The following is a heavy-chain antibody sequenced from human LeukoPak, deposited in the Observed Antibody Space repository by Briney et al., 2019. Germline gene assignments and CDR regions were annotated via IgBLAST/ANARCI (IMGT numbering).Heavy chain of an antibody. Sequence: GRSLRLSCAASGFSFSSYGMHWLRQAPGKGLEWVAIIWYDGSEKYYADSVKGRFTISRDNSKNTLYLQMNSLGAEDTAVYYCAREVAPLYFHYGMDVWGEGTTVTVSS. D-gene: IGHD2-21*01. V-gene: IGHV3-33*01. CDR3: AREVAPLYFHYGMDV. J-gene: IGHJ6*01. CDR1: GFSFSSYG. CDR2: IWYDGSEK.